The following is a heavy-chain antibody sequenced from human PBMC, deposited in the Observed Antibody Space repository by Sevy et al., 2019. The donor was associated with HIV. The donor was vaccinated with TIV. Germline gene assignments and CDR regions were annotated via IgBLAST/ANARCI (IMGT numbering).Heavy chain of an antibody. Sequence: ASVKVTCKASVGTFSSYGISWVRQAPGQGLEWMGGIIPILGTVNYAQKFQGRVTITPDESTKTAYMELSSLGSEDTAVYYCARGGGNGWYYLDDWGQETLVTVSS. CDR1: VGTFSSYG. CDR2: IIPILGTV. D-gene: IGHD6-19*01. J-gene: IGHJ4*02. CDR3: ARGGGNGWYYLDD. V-gene: IGHV1-69*13.